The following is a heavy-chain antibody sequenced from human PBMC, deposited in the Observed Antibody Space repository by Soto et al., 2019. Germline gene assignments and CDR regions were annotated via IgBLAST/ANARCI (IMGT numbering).Heavy chain of an antibody. V-gene: IGHV2-5*02. CDR1: GFSLSTSGVG. CDR3: AHSGYDPYYFDY. D-gene: IGHD5-12*01. CDR2: IYWDDDK. J-gene: IGHJ4*02. Sequence: QITLKESGPTLVKPTQTLTLTCTFSGFSLSTSGVGVGWIRQRPGKALEWLALIYWDDDKRYSPSLKSRLTITKDTSKNQVVLTMTNLDPVDTATYYCAHSGYDPYYFDYWGQGTLVTVS.